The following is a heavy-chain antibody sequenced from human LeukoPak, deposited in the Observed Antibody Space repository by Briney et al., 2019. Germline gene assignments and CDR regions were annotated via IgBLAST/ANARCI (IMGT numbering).Heavy chain of an antibody. V-gene: IGHV1-69*04. CDR1: GGTFSSYS. D-gene: IGHD3-22*01. Sequence: SVEVSCKASGGTFSSYSISWVRQAPGQGLEWMGRIIPILGIANYAQKFQGRVTITADKSTSTAYMELSSLRSEDTAVYYCARDCPNYDSSGYYFDYWGQGTLVTVSS. CDR3: ARDCPNYDSSGYYFDY. J-gene: IGHJ4*02. CDR2: IIPILGIA.